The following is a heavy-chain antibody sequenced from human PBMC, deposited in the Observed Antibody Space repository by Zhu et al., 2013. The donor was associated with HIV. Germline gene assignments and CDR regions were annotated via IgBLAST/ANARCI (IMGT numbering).Heavy chain of an antibody. J-gene: IGHJ4*02. D-gene: IGHD4-17*01. CDR2: VSGGGGST. CDR1: GFTFSNYA. Sequence: VQLLESGGGLVQPGGSLRLSCAASGFTFSNYAMTWVRQAPGKGLEWVSTVSGGGGSTYYADSVEGRFTISRDNSKNTLYLQMNSLRAEDTAVYYCAKNLQTMTAVTTSFDFWGQGTLVTV. CDR3: AKNLQTMTAVTTSFDF. V-gene: IGHV3-23*01.